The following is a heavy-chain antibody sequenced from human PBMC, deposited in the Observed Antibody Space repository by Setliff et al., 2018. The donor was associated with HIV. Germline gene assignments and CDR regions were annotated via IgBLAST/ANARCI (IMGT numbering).Heavy chain of an antibody. CDR3: ARSRRYYDSSGYYPGAFDI. D-gene: IGHD3-22*01. Sequence: SETLSLTCIVSGGSISTTSYYWGWIRQPPGKGLEWIGSIYYSGSTNYNPSLKSRVTISVDTSKNQFSLKLSSVTAADTAVYYCARSRRYYDSSGYYPGAFDIWGQGTVVTVSS. V-gene: IGHV4-39*07. CDR1: GGSISTTSYY. CDR2: IYYSGST. J-gene: IGHJ3*02.